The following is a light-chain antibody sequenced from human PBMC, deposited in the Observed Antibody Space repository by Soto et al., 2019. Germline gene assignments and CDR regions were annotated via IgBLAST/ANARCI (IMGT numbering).Light chain of an antibody. J-gene: IGKJ1*01. CDR2: AAS. CDR3: QQYNSYSPT. V-gene: IGKV1-9*01. CDR1: QGINIF. Sequence: DIQWTQSPSFLSASVGDRVTITCRASQGINIFLAWFQQKPGKAPNLLISAASTLQSGVPSRFSGSGSETEFTLTISGLQPGDSATYYCQQYNSYSPTFGQGTKVDIK.